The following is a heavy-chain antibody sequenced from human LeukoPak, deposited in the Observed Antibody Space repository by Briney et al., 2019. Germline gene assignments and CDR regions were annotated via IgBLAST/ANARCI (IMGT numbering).Heavy chain of an antibody. CDR1: GLIFSNYA. Sequence: GGSLRLSCAASGLIFSNYAMSWVRQAPGKGLEWVSTISGSGGSLYYADSVKGRFTISRDNSENTLYLQMNSLRAEDAAVYYCAKDQTSTSYWYFDLWGRGTLVIVSS. CDR3: AKDQTSTSYWYFDL. D-gene: IGHD2-2*01. CDR2: ISGSGGSL. V-gene: IGHV3-23*01. J-gene: IGHJ2*01.